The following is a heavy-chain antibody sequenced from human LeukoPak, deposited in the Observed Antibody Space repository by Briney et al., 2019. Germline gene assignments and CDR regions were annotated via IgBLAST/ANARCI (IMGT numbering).Heavy chain of an antibody. J-gene: IGHJ6*02. D-gene: IGHD1-26*01. CDR2: ISSIGSTI. V-gene: IGHV3-11*01. CDR3: PSPPGGPGAHNGMDV. Sequence: PGGSLRLSCAASGFTLSDYYMSWIRKAPGKGLEWVSYISSIGSTIYYADSVKGRFTISRDNAKNSLYLQMTSWRAEDTAVYSRPSPPGGPGAHNGMDVWGQGTTVTVSS. CDR1: GFTLSDYY.